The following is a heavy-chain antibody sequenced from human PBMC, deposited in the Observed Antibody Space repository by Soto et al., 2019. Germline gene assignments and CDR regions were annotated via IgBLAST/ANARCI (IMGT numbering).Heavy chain of an antibody. CDR3: ARLGGSYAVPHFDY. Sequence: SETLSLTCTVSGGSISSSSYYWGWIRQPPGKGLEWMGYIYYSGTTTNYNPSLKSRVTLSVDTSKNQFSLKLSSVTAADTAVYYCARLGGSYAVPHFDYWGQRTLVTVSS. CDR1: GGSISSSSYY. J-gene: IGHJ4*02. D-gene: IGHD1-26*01. CDR2: IYYSGTTT. V-gene: IGHV4-61*05.